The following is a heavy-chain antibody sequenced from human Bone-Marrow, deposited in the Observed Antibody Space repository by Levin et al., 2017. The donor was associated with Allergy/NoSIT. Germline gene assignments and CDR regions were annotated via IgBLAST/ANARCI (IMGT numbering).Heavy chain of an antibody. CDR1: GYTFTDNF. CDR2: INPKSGGT. D-gene: IGHD6-13*01. V-gene: IGHV1-2*06. CDR3: ARGGSSSSWFPNYYFDH. Sequence: ASVKVSCKTVGYTFTDNFVHWVRRAPGQGLELMGRINPKSGGTFYVQKFQGRVTMTRDTSLTTVYMELSRLTSEDTAVYYCARGGSSSSWFPNYYFDHWGQGSPVTV. J-gene: IGHJ4*02.